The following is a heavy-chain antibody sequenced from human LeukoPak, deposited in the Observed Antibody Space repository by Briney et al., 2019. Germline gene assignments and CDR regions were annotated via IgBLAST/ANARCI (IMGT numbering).Heavy chain of an antibody. CDR3: ATRSGYSSSWYPQ. Sequence: GGSLRLSCAASGFTFSSYGMTWVRQAPGKGLEWVSTISGSGDSTYYADSVKGRFTISRDNSKNTLYLQMNSLRAEDTAVYYCATRSGYSSSWYPQWGQGTLVTVSS. D-gene: IGHD6-13*01. CDR2: ISGSGDST. V-gene: IGHV3-23*01. J-gene: IGHJ4*02. CDR1: GFTFSSYG.